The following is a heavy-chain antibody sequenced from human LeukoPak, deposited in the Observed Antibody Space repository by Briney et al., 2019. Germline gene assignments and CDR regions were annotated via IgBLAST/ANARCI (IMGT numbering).Heavy chain of an antibody. D-gene: IGHD6-13*01. CDR1: GFTFSSYG. CDR2: IRYDGSNK. J-gene: IGHJ4*02. V-gene: IGHV3-30*02. Sequence: GGSLRLSCAASGFTFSSYGMHWVRQAPGKGLEWVAFIRYDGSNKYYADSVKGRFTISRDNSKNTLYLQMNSLRAEDTAVYYCAKHHTQKDSSSSYDYWGQGTLVTVSS. CDR3: AKHHTQKDSSSSYDY.